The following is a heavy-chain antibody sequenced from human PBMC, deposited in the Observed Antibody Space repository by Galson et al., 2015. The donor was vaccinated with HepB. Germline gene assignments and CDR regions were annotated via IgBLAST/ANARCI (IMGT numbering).Heavy chain of an antibody. CDR2: IKQDGSEK. J-gene: IGHJ4*02. Sequence: SLRLSCAAPGFTFSNYWMHWVRQAPGKGLEWVANIKQDGSEKYYVDSVKGRFTISRDNAKNSLYLQMNSLRAEDTAVYYCARDSSGWYDPVYWGQGTLVTVSS. V-gene: IGHV3-7*01. CDR1: GFTFSNYW. CDR3: ARDSSGWYDPVY. D-gene: IGHD6-19*01.